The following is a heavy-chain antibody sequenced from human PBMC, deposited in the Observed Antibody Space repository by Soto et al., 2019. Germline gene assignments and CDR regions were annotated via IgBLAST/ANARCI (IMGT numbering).Heavy chain of an antibody. CDR2: TYYRSKWYN. D-gene: IGHD6-13*01. Sequence: QVQLQQSGPGLVKPSQTLSLTCAISGDSVSSNSAAWNWIRQSPSRGLEWLGRTYYRSKWYNDYAVSVKSRITINPDTSKNQFSLQLNSVTPEDTAVYYCARTQVRVVGKYSSSWYRKPHFDYWGQGTLVTVSS. CDR1: GDSVSSNSAA. CDR3: ARTQVRVVGKYSSSWYRKPHFDY. V-gene: IGHV6-1*01. J-gene: IGHJ4*02.